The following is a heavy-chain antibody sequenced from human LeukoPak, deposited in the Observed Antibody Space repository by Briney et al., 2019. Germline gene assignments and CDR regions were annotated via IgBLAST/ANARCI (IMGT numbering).Heavy chain of an antibody. CDR2: ISYDGSNK. CDR3: ARGGRSGYDLRFDY. V-gene: IGHV3-30*04. CDR1: GFTFSSYA. D-gene: IGHD5-12*01. Sequence: PGRSLRLSCAASGFTFSSYAMHWVRQAPGKGLEWVAVISYDGSNKYYADSVKGRFTISRDNSKNTLYLQMNSLRAEDTAVYYCARGGRSGYDLRFDYCGQGTLVTVSS. J-gene: IGHJ4*02.